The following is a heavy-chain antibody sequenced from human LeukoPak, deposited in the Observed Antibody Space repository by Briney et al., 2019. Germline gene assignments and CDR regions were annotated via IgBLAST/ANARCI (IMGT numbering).Heavy chain of an antibody. CDR2: IYYSGST. Sequence: SETLSLTCTVSGGSISSYYWSWIRQPPGKGLEWIGYIYYSGSTNYNPSLKSRVTISVDTSKNQFSLKLRSVTAADTAVYYCARVTDSSGYYYWSSDYWGQGTLVTVSS. V-gene: IGHV4-59*01. CDR1: GGSISSYY. D-gene: IGHD3-22*01. CDR3: ARVTDSSGYYYWSSDY. J-gene: IGHJ4*02.